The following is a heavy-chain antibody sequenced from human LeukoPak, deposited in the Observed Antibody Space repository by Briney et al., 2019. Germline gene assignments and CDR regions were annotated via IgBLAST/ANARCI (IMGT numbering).Heavy chain of an antibody. J-gene: IGHJ6*03. Sequence: SETLSLTCTISGGSISSYYWSWIRQPPGKGLEWIGYIYYSGSTNYNPSLKSRVTISVDTSKNQFSLKLSSVPAADTAVYYCARDLGYSYPADYYYMDVWGKGTTVTVSS. CDR1: GGSISSYY. CDR2: IYYSGST. D-gene: IGHD5-18*01. V-gene: IGHV4-59*01. CDR3: ARDLGYSYPADYYYMDV.